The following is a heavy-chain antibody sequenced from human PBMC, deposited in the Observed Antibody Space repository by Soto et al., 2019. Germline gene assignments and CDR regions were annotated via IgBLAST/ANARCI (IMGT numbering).Heavy chain of an antibody. CDR3: ARDPSTSRFEY. V-gene: IGHV1-18*01. J-gene: IGHJ4*02. Sequence: ASVKVSCKASGYTFTSHGVSWLRQAPGQGLEWLGWISTYSGIRNYARKFQDRVTMGSDTSTSTVYMELRSLTSNDTAMYYCARDPSTSRFEYWGQGTLVPGSS. CDR1: GYTFTSHG. D-gene: IGHD2-2*01. CDR2: ISTYSGIR.